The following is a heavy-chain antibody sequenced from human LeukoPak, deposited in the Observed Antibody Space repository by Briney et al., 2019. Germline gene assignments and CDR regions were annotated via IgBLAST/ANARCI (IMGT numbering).Heavy chain of an antibody. Sequence: GSLRLSCAASGFTFGTYAMSWIRQPPGKGLEWIGEINHSGSTNYNPSLKSRVTISVDTSKNQFSLKLSSVTAADTAVYYCARGYDYGDYWGQGTLVTVSS. CDR3: ARGYDYGDY. D-gene: IGHD4-17*01. CDR1: GFTFGTYA. CDR2: INHSGST. J-gene: IGHJ4*02. V-gene: IGHV4-34*01.